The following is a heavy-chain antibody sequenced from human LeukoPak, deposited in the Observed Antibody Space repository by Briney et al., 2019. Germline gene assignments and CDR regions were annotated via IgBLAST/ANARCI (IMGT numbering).Heavy chain of an antibody. J-gene: IGHJ5*02. D-gene: IGHD6-19*01. V-gene: IGHV4-39*07. CDR3: ASVRGYSSGWYASGFDP. CDR2: IYHSGST. Sequence: PSETLSLTCTVSGGSISSSSYYWGWIRQPPGKGLEWIGSIYHSGSTYYNPSLKSRVTISVDTSKNQFSLKLSSVTAADTAVYYCASVRGYSSGWYASGFDPWGQGTLVTVSS. CDR1: GGSISSSSYY.